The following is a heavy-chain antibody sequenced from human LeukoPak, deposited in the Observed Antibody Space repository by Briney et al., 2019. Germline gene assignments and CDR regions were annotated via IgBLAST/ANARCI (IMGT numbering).Heavy chain of an antibody. J-gene: IGHJ4*02. D-gene: IGHD6-13*01. CDR2: IYYSGST. Sequence: SETLSLTCTVSGGSISSYYWSWIRQPPGKGLEWIGYIYYSGSTNYNPSLKSRVSISVDTSKNQFSLKLSSVTAADTAVYYCARASPSLYYYFDYWGQGTLVTVSS. CDR3: ARASPSLYYYFDY. V-gene: IGHV4-59*01. CDR1: GGSISSYY.